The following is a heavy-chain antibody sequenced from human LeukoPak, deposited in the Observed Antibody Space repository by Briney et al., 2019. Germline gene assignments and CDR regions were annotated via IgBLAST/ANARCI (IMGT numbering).Heavy chain of an antibody. Sequence: SETLSLTCAVSGGSFSGYYWSWIRQPPGKGLEWIGEINHSGSTNYNPSLKSRVTISVDTSKNQFSLKLSSVTAADTAVYYCARGEEYHDSSGYHLDYWGQGTLVTVSS. CDR1: GGSFSGYY. CDR2: INHSGST. CDR3: ARGEEYHDSSGYHLDY. D-gene: IGHD3-22*01. J-gene: IGHJ4*02. V-gene: IGHV4-34*01.